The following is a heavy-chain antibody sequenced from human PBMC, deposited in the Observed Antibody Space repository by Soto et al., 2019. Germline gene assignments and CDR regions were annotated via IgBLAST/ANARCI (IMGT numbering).Heavy chain of an antibody. CDR3: ATMMGPQWELVKLKGDY. J-gene: IGHJ4*02. CDR1: GFSFSTNA. V-gene: IGHV3-30-3*01. D-gene: IGHD1-26*01. CDR2: ISYDGTNK. Sequence: QVQLVESGGGVVQTGRSLRLSCVISGFSFSTNAMHWVRQAPGKGLEWVAVISYDGTNKYYADSVKGRFTISRDNSKDTLYLQMNSLRPEDTAVYYCATMMGPQWELVKLKGDYWGQGTLVIVSS.